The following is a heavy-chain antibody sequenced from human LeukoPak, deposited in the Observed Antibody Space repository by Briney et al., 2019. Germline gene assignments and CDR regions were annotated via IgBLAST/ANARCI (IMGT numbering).Heavy chain of an antibody. CDR3: ARDQRPLHSSGLFGFDY. V-gene: IGHV3-48*03. D-gene: IGHD6-19*01. CDR1: GFTFSSYE. Sequence: GGSLRLSCAASGFTFSSYEMNWVRQAPGKGLEWGSYISSSGSTIYYADSVKGRFTISRDNAKNSLYLQMNSLRADDTAVYYCARDQRPLHSSGLFGFDYWGQGTLVTVSS. CDR2: ISSSGSTI. J-gene: IGHJ4*02.